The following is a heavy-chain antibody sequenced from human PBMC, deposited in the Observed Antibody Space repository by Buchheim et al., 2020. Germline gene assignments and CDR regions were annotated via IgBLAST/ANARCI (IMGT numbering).Heavy chain of an antibody. Sequence: DVQLVDSGGGLVKPGGSPRLSCATSGFTFTDAWMSWVRQAPGKGLEWVGRIKTKTDFGPTDYAAPVKGRFTISRDDSKNILYLQMDSLKTEDTAVYYCVTLVGHGGFDYWGQGTL. D-gene: IGHD4-23*01. CDR2: IKTKTDFGPT. CDR1: GFTFTDAW. V-gene: IGHV3-15*01. J-gene: IGHJ4*02. CDR3: VTLVGHGGFDY.